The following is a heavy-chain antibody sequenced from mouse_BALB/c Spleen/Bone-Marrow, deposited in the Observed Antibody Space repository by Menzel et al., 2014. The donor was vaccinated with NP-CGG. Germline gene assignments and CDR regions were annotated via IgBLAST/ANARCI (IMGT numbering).Heavy chain of an antibody. CDR3: ARREGNYGFFDY. Sequence: EVQLQESGPDLVKPSQSLSLTCTVTGYSITSGYSWHWIRQFPGNKLEWMGYIHYSGITNYNPSLKSRISITRDTSKNQFFLQLNSVTNEDTATYYCARREGNYGFFDYWGQGTTLTVSS. J-gene: IGHJ2*01. CDR1: GYSITSGYS. CDR2: IHYSGIT. V-gene: IGHV3-1*02. D-gene: IGHD1-2*01.